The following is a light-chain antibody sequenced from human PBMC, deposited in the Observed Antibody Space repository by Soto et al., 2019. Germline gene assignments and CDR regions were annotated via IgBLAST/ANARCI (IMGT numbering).Light chain of an antibody. J-gene: IGLJ2*01. CDR1: SSDVGGYNY. CDR3: SSYTGSSTRVV. CDR2: DVS. V-gene: IGLV2-14*03. Sequence: QSAVTQPASVSGSPGQSITISCTGTSSDVGGYNYVSWYQQHPGKAPKLMIYDVSNRPSGVSDRFSGSKSGNTASLIISGLQAEDEADYYCSSYTGSSTRVVFGGGTKVTVL.